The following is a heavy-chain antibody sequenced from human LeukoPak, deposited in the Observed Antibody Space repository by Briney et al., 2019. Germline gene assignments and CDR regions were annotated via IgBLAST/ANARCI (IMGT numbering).Heavy chain of an antibody. CDR1: GYTFTTHG. V-gene: IGHV1-18*01. CDR2: ISGYNGNT. Sequence: ASVKVSCKASGYTFTTHGVIGVRQAPGQGLEWMGWISGYNGNTNYAQNLQGRVTMTTDTSTSTAYMELRSLRSDDTAVYYCARDPLIAARGIYYFDYWGQGNLVTVSS. CDR3: ARDPLIAARGIYYFDY. D-gene: IGHD6-6*01. J-gene: IGHJ4*02.